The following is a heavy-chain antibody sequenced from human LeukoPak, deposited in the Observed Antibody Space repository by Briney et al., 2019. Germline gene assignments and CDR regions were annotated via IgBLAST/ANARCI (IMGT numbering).Heavy chain of an antibody. J-gene: IGHJ4*02. Sequence: PSETLSLTCTVSGGSISSSSYYWGWIRQPPGKGLEWIGSIYYSGSTYYNPSLKSRVTISVDTSKNHFSLKLSSVTAADTAVYYCARGGSVYGDYLQQDFDYWGQGTLVTVSS. D-gene: IGHD4-17*01. CDR1: GGSISSSSYY. CDR2: IYYSGST. V-gene: IGHV4-39*02. CDR3: ARGGSVYGDYLQQDFDY.